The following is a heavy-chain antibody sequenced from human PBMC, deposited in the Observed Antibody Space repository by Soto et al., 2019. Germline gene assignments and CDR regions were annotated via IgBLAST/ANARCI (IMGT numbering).Heavy chain of an antibody. CDR3: ARLRGEGYCSSTSCYSAAAIQVVGMDV. V-gene: IGHV5-51*01. D-gene: IGHD2-2*01. CDR1: GYRFAGYG. J-gene: IGHJ6*02. Sequence: PGESQKISCRGSGYRFAGYGVGWVRQMPGKGLEWMGIIYPGDSDTRYSPSSQGQVTISADKSISTAYLQWSSLKASDTAMYYCARLRGEGYCSSTSCYSAAAIQVVGMDVWGQGTTVTVSS. CDR2: IYPGDSDT.